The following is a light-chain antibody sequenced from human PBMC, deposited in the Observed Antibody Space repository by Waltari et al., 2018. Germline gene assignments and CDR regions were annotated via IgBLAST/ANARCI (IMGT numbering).Light chain of an antibody. Sequence: QSALTPPASLSGSPGQPTPISCTGTRSDVGSYHLVSWYHQRPGKAPKLMIYEGSKRPSGVSNRFSGSKSGNTASLTISGLQADDEGDYYCCSYAGTSRIFGGGTKLTVL. CDR3: CSYAGTSRI. CDR1: RSDVGSYHL. CDR2: EGS. J-gene: IGLJ2*01. V-gene: IGLV2-23*01.